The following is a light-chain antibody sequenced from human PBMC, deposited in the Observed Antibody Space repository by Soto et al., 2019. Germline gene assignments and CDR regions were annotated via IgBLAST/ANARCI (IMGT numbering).Light chain of an antibody. CDR3: SLYTSTSTFV. V-gene: IGLV2-18*01. J-gene: IGLJ1*01. Sequence: QSALTQPPSVSGSPGQSVTISCTGTSSDVGSYNRVSWYQQSPGTAPKLMIYEVSNRPSGVSDRFSGSKSDNTASLTISGLQAEDEADYYCSLYTSTSTFVFGTGTKLTVL. CDR1: SSDVGSYNR. CDR2: EVS.